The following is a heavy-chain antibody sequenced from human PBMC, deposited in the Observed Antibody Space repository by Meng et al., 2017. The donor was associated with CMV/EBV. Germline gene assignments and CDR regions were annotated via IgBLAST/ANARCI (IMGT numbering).Heavy chain of an antibody. CDR2: INPNSGGT. CDR1: GYTFTGYY. J-gene: IGHJ2*01. V-gene: IGHV1-2*02. CDR3: ARVGDCGGDCYADSYWYFDL. Sequence: ASVKVSCKASGYTFTGYYMSWVRQAPGQGLEWMGGINPNSGGTNSAQKFQGRVTMTRDTSISTAYMELSRLRSDDTAVYYCARVGDCGGDCYADSYWYFDLWGRGTLVTVSS. D-gene: IGHD2-21*01.